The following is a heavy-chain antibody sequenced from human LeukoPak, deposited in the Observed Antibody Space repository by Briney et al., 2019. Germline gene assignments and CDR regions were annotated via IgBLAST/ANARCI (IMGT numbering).Heavy chain of an antibody. CDR3: AKDVGGPLADAFDI. Sequence: GGSLRLSCAASGFTFSSHSMSWVRQTPGKGLEWVSFISSSSSTIYYADSVKGRFTISRDNTKNSLYLQMNSLRAEDMALYYCAKDVGGPLADAFDIWGQGTMVTVSS. J-gene: IGHJ3*02. D-gene: IGHD2-15*01. V-gene: IGHV3-48*04. CDR2: ISSSSSTI. CDR1: GFTFSSHS.